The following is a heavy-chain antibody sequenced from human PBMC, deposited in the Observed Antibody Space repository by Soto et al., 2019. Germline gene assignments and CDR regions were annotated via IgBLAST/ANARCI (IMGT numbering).Heavy chain of an antibody. Sequence: QVQLVQSGAEVMRPGSSVKVSCKTSGGSISSYVVSWVRQAPGQGLEWMGGITPIFGTTNYAQKFQGRVTITADESTSTAYMELSSLRSEDTAVYYCAREVVPAAIHPGWFDPWGQGTLVTVSS. J-gene: IGHJ5*02. D-gene: IGHD2-2*02. CDR2: ITPIFGTT. CDR1: GGSISSYV. CDR3: AREVVPAAIHPGWFDP. V-gene: IGHV1-69*01.